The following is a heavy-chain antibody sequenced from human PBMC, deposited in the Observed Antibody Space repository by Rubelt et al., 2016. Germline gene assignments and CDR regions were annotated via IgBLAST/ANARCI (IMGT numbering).Heavy chain of an antibody. D-gene: IGHD1-26*01. CDR2: ITISGGST. CDR1: GFTFSNYA. V-gene: IGHV3-23*01. CDR3: ARGEVGATGSFDY. Sequence: GGSLRLSCAASGFTFSNYAMSWVRQAPGKGLEWVSTITISGGSTDYADSVKGRFTISRDNAKNSLYLQMNSLRAEDTAVYYCARGEVGATGSFDYWGQGTLVTVSS. J-gene: IGHJ4*02.